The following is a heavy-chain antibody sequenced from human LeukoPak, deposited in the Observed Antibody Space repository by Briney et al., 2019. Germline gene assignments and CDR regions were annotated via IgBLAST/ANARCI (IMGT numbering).Heavy chain of an antibody. V-gene: IGHV4-31*03. CDR1: GGSISSAPYY. J-gene: IGHJ5*02. CDR2: ISHSGNT. Sequence: SETLSLTCTVSGGSISSAPYYWSWIRQRPGKGLEWMGYISHSGNTYYNPSLKSRLNISADTSRNQFSLKLNSVTAADTAVYYCARHYGPWGQGTLVTVSS. D-gene: IGHD3-16*01. CDR3: ARHYGP.